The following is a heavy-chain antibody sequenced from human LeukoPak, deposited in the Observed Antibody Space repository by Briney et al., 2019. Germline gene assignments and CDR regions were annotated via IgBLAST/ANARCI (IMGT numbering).Heavy chain of an antibody. J-gene: IGHJ3*02. CDR1: EFTFSAYD. D-gene: IGHD6-13*01. CDR2: ITSSGSTI. V-gene: IGHV3-48*03. CDR3: ARPGYSSSWSAFDI. Sequence: GGSLRLSCAASEFTFSAYDMNWVRQAPGKGLEWVSHITSSGSTIYYADPVKGRFTISRDNAKNSLYLQMNSLRAEDTAVYYCARPGYSSSWSAFDIWGQGTMVTVSS.